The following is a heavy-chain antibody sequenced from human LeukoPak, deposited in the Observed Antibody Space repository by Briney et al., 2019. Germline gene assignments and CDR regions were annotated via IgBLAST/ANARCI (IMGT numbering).Heavy chain of an antibody. J-gene: IGHJ4*02. CDR2: IYYSGST. Sequence: LRLSCAASGFTFSSYAMSWIRQPPGKGLEWIGYIYYSGSTYYNPSLKSRVTISVDTSENQFSLKLSSVTAADTAVYYCASITMVRGVNYWGQGTLVTVSS. CDR1: GFTFSSYA. V-gene: IGHV4-30-4*08. D-gene: IGHD3-10*01. CDR3: ASITMVRGVNY.